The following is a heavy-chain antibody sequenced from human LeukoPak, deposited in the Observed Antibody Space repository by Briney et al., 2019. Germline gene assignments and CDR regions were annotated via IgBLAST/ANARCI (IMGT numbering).Heavy chain of an antibody. Sequence: SMKVSCTASGGTFSSYAISWVRQAPGQGLEWMGGIIPIFGTANYAQKFQGRVTITADESTSTAYMELSSLRSEDTAVYYCATGIVGTNKRPYNWFDPWGQGTLVTVSS. V-gene: IGHV1-69*13. D-gene: IGHD2/OR15-2a*01. CDR1: GGTFSSYA. J-gene: IGHJ5*02. CDR3: ATGIVGTNKRPYNWFDP. CDR2: IIPIFGTA.